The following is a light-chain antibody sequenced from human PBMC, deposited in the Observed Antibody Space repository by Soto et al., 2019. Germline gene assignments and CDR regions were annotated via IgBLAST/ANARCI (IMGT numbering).Light chain of an antibody. CDR3: QVWDTGRDHVV. J-gene: IGLJ2*01. Sequence: SYELTQPPSVSVAPGQTARIPCGGNNIGSKDVHWYQQKPGQAPMLVVYDDVDRPSGIPERFSGSNSGNTATLTISRVEGGDEADYYCQVWDTGRDHVVFGGGTKVTVL. V-gene: IGLV3-21*02. CDR1: NIGSKD. CDR2: DDV.